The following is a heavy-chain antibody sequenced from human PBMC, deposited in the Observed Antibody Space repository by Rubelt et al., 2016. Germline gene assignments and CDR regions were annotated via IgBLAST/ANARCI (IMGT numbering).Heavy chain of an antibody. CDR1: GGSISSYY. J-gene: IGHJ3*02. CDR3: AREGEAVAGTGAFDI. D-gene: IGHD6-19*01. V-gene: IGHV4-59*01. CDR2: IYYSGST. Sequence: QVQLQESGPGLVKPSETLSLTCTVSGGSISSYYWSWIRQPPGKGLEWIGYIYYSGSTNYNPSLKSRVTISVDTSKSQFSLKLSSVIAADTAVYYCAREGEAVAGTGAFDIWGQGTMVTVSS.